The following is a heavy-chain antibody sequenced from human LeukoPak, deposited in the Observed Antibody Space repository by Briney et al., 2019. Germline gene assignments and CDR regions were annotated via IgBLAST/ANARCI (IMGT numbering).Heavy chain of an antibody. Sequence: SQTLSLTCAISGDSFSSNSAAWRWIRQSPSRGLEWLGRTYYRSKWYNDSAASVKSRITISPDTSKNQFSLQLNSVNPEDTAVYYCTRGFYGFDIWGQGTMVIVSS. CDR3: TRGFYGFDI. V-gene: IGHV6-1*01. J-gene: IGHJ3*02. CDR2: TYYRSKWYN. D-gene: IGHD3-10*01. CDR1: GDSFSSNSAA.